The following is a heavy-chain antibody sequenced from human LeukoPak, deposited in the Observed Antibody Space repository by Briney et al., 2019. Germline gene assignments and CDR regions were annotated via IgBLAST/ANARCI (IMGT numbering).Heavy chain of an antibody. D-gene: IGHD2-15*01. V-gene: IGHV3-66*01. J-gene: IGHJ6*02. CDR1: GFTFSRYG. Sequence: PGRSLRLSCTASGFTFSRYGMHWVRQAPGKGLEWVTVIYSGGSTYYADSVKGRFTISRDNSKNTLYLQMNSLRAEDTAVYYCARATGGLNYGMDVWGQGTTVTVSS. CDR2: IYSGGST. CDR3: ARATGGLNYGMDV.